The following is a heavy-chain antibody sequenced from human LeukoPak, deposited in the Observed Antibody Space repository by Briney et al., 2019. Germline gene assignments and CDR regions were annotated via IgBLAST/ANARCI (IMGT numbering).Heavy chain of an antibody. CDR1: GYTFTSYD. CDR3: ARQGRGYSYGPNWFDP. D-gene: IGHD5-18*01. Sequence: HGASVKVSCKASGYTFTSYDINWVRQATGQGLEWMGWMNPNSGNTGYAQKFQGRVTMTRNTSISTAYMELSSLRSEDTAVYYCARQGRGYSYGPNWFDPWGQGTLVTVSS. CDR2: MNPNSGNT. V-gene: IGHV1-8*01. J-gene: IGHJ5*02.